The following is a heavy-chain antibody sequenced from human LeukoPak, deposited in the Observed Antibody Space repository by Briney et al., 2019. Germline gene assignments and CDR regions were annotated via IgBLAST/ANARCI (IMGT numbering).Heavy chain of an antibody. V-gene: IGHV3-23*01. CDR2: ISGSGGST. J-gene: IGHJ4*02. Sequence: GGSLRLSCAASGFTFSSYAMSWVRQAPGKGLEWVSAISGSGGSTYYADSVKSRFTISRDNSKNTLYLQMNSLRAEDTAVYYCAKASTMIVVVLFDYWGQGTLVTVSS. D-gene: IGHD3-22*01. CDR3: AKASTMIVVVLFDY. CDR1: GFTFSSYA.